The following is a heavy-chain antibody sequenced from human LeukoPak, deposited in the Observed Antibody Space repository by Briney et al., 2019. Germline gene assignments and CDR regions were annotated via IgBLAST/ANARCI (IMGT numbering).Heavy chain of an antibody. V-gene: IGHV1-8*01. D-gene: IGHD3-10*01. CDR2: MNPNGGNT. Sequence: GASVKVSCKASGYTFTSYDINWVRQATGQGLEWMGWMNPNGGNTGYAQKFQGRVTMTRNTSISTAYMELSSLRSEDTAVYYCARSYATMLGRLLWFGGRSNYGMDVWGQGTTVTVSS. CDR3: ARSYATMLGRLLWFGGRSNYGMDV. J-gene: IGHJ6*02. CDR1: GYTFTSYD.